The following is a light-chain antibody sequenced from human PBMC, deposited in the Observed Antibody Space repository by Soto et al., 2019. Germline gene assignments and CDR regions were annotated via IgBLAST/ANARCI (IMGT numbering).Light chain of an antibody. Sequence: QSVLTQPASVSGSPGQSIATSCTGTRSDVGAYNYVSWYQQHPGKAPKLMISGVTNRPSGVSDRFSGSKSGNTASLTISGLQAEDEADYYCSSFTSRFTFFFGTGTKVTVL. CDR1: RSDVGAYNY. V-gene: IGLV2-14*01. CDR3: SSFTSRFTFF. CDR2: GVT. J-gene: IGLJ1*01.